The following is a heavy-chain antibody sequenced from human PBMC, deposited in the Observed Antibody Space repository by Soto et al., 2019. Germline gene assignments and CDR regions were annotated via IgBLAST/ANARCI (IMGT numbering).Heavy chain of an antibody. Sequence: ASETLSLTCSVSGDSVTSGDYYWTWVRQSPGKGLEWIGYISYSGNTAYNPSLSSRLTISLDTSKNHFSLKLHAATAADTAVYFCARARYYDWCFDLWGLGTPVTVSS. V-gene: IGHV4-30-4*01. CDR2: ISYSGNT. J-gene: IGHJ4*02. CDR1: GDSVTSGDYY. CDR3: ARARYYDWCFDL. D-gene: IGHD3-9*01.